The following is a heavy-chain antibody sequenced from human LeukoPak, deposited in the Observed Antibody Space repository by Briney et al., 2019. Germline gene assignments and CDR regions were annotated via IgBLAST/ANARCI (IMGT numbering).Heavy chain of an antibody. CDR3: ARDRGTGYNSGWQLNWFDP. CDR1: GDSVSSNSAA. V-gene: IGHV6-1*01. Sequence: SQTLSLTCAISGDSVSSNSAAWNWLRQSPSRGLEWLGRTYYRSKWYNDYAVSVKSRITINPDTSKNQFSLQLNSVTPEDTAVYYCARDRGTGYNSGWQLNWFDPWGQGTLVTVSS. D-gene: IGHD6-19*01. CDR2: TYYRSKWYN. J-gene: IGHJ5*02.